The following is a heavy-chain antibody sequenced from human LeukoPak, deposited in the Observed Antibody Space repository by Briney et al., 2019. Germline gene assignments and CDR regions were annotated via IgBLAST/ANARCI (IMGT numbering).Heavy chain of an antibody. Sequence: PSETLSLTCAVCSYSISSGYYWGWIRQPPGKGLEWIGSIYHSGSTYYNPSLKSRVTISVDTSKNQFSLKLSSVTAADTAVYYCASTDVFIAVAGWQGVDYWGQGTLVTVSS. J-gene: IGHJ4*02. CDR3: ASTDVFIAVAGWQGVDY. D-gene: IGHD6-19*01. CDR1: SYSISSGYY. V-gene: IGHV4-38-2*01. CDR2: IYHSGST.